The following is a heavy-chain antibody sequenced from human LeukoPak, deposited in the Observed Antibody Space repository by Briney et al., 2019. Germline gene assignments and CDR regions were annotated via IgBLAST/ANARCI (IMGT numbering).Heavy chain of an antibody. J-gene: IGHJ3*02. CDR1: GYSFTKYW. D-gene: IGHD5-24*01. V-gene: IGHV5-51*01. Sequence: GESLKISCKGSGYSFTKYWIAWERQMPGKGLEWIGIIYPGDSDTRYSPSFQGQVTISADRSITTAYLQWRSLKASDTAIYYCARHRTDGYNYDVPDIWVEGTKVTVRS. CDR2: IYPGDSDT. CDR3: ARHRTDGYNYDVPDI.